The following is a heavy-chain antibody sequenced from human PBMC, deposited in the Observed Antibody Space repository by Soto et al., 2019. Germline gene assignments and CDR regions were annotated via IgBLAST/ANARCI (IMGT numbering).Heavy chain of an antibody. CDR1: GGSFSGYY. CDR2: INHSGST. CDR3: ARGEDIVVVPATPGSYYFDY. D-gene: IGHD2-2*01. J-gene: IGHJ4*02. Sequence: SETLSLTCAVYGGSFSGYYWSWIRQPPGKGLEWIGEINHSGSTNYNPSLKSRVTISVDTSKNQFSLKLSSVTAADTAVYYCARGEDIVVVPATPGSYYFDYWGQGTLVTVSS. V-gene: IGHV4-34*01.